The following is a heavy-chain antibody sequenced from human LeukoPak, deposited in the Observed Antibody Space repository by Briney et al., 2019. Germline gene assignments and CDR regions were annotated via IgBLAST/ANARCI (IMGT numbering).Heavy chain of an antibody. Sequence: ASVKVSCKASGYTFTGYYMHWVRQAPGQGLEWMGWINPNSGGTNYAQKFQGRVTMTRDTSISTAYMELSRLRSDDTAVYYCARVSAYMVRGVTNWFDRWGQGTLVTVSS. CDR1: GYTFTGYY. V-gene: IGHV1-2*02. CDR3: ARVSAYMVRGVTNWFDR. CDR2: INPNSGGT. J-gene: IGHJ5*02. D-gene: IGHD3-10*01.